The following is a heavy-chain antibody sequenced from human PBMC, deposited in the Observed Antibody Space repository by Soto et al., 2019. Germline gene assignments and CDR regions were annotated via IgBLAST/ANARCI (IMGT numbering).Heavy chain of an antibody. V-gene: IGHV4-34*01. CDR3: ARGGYSGGYYYYGMDV. J-gene: IGHJ6*02. D-gene: IGHD1-26*01. CDR2: INHSGST. Sequence: PSETLSLTCAVYGGSFSGYYWSLISQPPGKGLEWIGEINHSGSTNYNPSLKSRVTISVDTSKNQFSLKLSSVTAADTAVYYCARGGYSGGYYYYGMDVWGQGTTVTVSS. CDR1: GGSFSGYY.